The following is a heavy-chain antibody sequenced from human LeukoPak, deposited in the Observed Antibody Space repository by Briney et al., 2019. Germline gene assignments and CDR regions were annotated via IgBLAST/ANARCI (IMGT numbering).Heavy chain of an antibody. J-gene: IGHJ3*02. V-gene: IGHV1-24*01. D-gene: IGHD1-1*01. CDR2: FEPEEGDHGET. CDR1: GYSLSDLS. Sequence: ASVKVSCRVSGYSLSDLSIHWMRHVPGKGLEWMGGFEPEEGDHGETIYAQNFEGRLTLTEDTLTDTAYMELLSLTSEDTAVYYCATDRLEIYALIIWGQGTMVTVSS. CDR3: ATDRLEIYALII.